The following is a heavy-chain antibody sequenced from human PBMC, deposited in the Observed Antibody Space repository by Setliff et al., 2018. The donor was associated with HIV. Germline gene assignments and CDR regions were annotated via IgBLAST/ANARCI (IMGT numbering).Heavy chain of an antibody. V-gene: IGHV4-59*11. J-gene: IGHJ2*01. D-gene: IGHD2-21*02. CDR1: GGFISNHY. CDR3: ARDVGICGVDCWPYFYFDL. CDR2: THYSGSS. Sequence: SETLSLTCTISGGFISNHYWNWIRQPPGKGLEWIGSTHYSGSSYYSPSLKSRVTISLDTSKNQFSLKLSSMTAADTAVYYCARDVGICGVDCWPYFYFDLWGRGNLVTVSS.